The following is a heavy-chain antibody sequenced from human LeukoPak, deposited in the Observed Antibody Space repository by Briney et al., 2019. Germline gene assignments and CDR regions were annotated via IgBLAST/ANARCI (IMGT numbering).Heavy chain of an antibody. J-gene: IGHJ4*02. V-gene: IGHV1-8*01. D-gene: IGHD6-19*01. Sequence: SVKVSCKASGYTFTSYDSNWVRQATGQWVEGMGWMKPNSGNTGYAQKFPGIVTMTTNSSITTAYMELSSVRSEDTVVYTCARSSSGWLSAATFDYWGQGTLVTVSS. CDR2: MKPNSGNT. CDR3: ARSSSGWLSAATFDY. CDR1: GYTFTSYD.